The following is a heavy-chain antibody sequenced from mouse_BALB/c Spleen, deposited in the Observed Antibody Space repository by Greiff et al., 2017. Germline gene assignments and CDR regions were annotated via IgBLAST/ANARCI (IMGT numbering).Heavy chain of an antibody. CDR1: GYTFTDYA. D-gene: IGHD4-1*01. J-gene: IGHJ4*01. Sequence: QVQLQQSGAELVRPGVSVKISCKGSGYTFTDYAMHWVKQSHAKSLEWIGVISTYYGDASYNQKFKGKATMTVDKSSSTAYMELARLTSEDSAIYYCARGGSANWDAMDYWGQGTSVTVSS. CDR2: ISTYYGDA. V-gene: IGHV1S137*01. CDR3: ARGGSANWDAMDY.